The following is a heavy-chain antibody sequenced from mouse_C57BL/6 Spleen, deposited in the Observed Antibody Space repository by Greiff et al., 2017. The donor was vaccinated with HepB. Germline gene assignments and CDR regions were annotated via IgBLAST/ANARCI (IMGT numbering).Heavy chain of an antibody. J-gene: IGHJ4*01. Sequence: QVQLQQSGAELVRPGSSAKLSCKASGYTFTSYWMHWVKQRPIQGLEWIGNIDPSDSETHYNQKFKDKATLTVDKSSSTAYMQLSSLTSEDSAVYYCARRGRPRAMDYWGQGTSVTVSS. CDR3: ARRGRPRAMDY. V-gene: IGHV1-52*01. CDR2: IDPSDSET. D-gene: IGHD1-2*01. CDR1: GYTFTSYW.